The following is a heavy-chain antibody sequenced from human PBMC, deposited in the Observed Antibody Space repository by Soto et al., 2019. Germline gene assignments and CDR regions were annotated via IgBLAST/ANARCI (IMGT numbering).Heavy chain of an antibody. CDR1: GFSLSTSGVG. Sequence: QITLKESGPTLVKPTQTLTLTCTFSGFSLSTSGVGVGWIRQPPGKALEWLALIYWDDDKRYSPSLKRRLTRTKDTSNNRVVLTMTTMDPVDTATYYCARHMGDYYASTGYYPDHWGQGTLVTVSS. CDR3: ARHMGDYYASTGYYPDH. V-gene: IGHV2-5*02. D-gene: IGHD3-22*01. CDR2: IYWDDDK. J-gene: IGHJ5*02.